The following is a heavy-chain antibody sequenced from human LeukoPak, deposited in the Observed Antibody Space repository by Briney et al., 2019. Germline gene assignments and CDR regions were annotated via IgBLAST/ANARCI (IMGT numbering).Heavy chain of an antibody. V-gene: IGHV4-39*01. CDR3: ARAYIVGAPLDY. CDR1: GDSISTSNSH. CDR2: IYYSGNT. D-gene: IGHD1-26*01. Sequence: ASETLSLTCTVSGDSISTSNSHWGWIRQPPGKGLEWIGSIYYSGNTYYNASLKSRVTISVDTSKNQFSLKLTSVTASDTAVYYCARAYIVGAPLDYWGQGTLVTVSS. J-gene: IGHJ4*02.